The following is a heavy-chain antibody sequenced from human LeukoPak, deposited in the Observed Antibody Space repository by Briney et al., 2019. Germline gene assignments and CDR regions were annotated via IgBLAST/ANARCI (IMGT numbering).Heavy chain of an antibody. CDR1: GFTFSSYS. V-gene: IGHV3-48*01. Sequence: GGSLRLSCAASGFTFSSYSMNWVRQAPGKGLEWVSYISSSSSTIYYADSVKGRFTISRDNAKNSLYLQMNSLRAEDTAVYYCAPGASIAAAGTKGHYFDYWGQGTLVTVSS. CDR2: ISSSSSTI. CDR3: APGASIAAAGTKGHYFDY. J-gene: IGHJ4*02. D-gene: IGHD6-13*01.